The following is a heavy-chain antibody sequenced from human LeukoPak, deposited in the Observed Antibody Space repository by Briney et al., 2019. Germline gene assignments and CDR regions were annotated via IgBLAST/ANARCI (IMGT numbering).Heavy chain of an antibody. CDR2: INPNSGGT. CDR1: GGTFSSYG. D-gene: IGHD6-19*01. CDR3: ARDEVAGLSDAFDI. J-gene: IGHJ3*02. Sequence: GASVKVSCKTSGGTFSSYGISWVRQAPGQGLEWMGWINPNSGGTNYAQKLQGRVTMTTDTSTSTAYMELRSLRSDDTAVYYCARDEVAGLSDAFDIWGQGTMVTVSS. V-gene: IGHV1-18*01.